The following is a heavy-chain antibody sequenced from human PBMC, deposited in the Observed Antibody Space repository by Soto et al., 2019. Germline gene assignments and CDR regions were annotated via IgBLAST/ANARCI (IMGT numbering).Heavy chain of an antibody. Sequence: SGTLSLTCTVSGGSITGDSFYWGWIRQPPGKGLEWIGSMYHSGSAYYNPSLNSRVTISVEPSKKQFSLNLNSVTAADTAVYYCARLRVVVGYYFDSWGQGTPVTVS. V-gene: IGHV4-39*01. D-gene: IGHD2-21*01. CDR3: ARLRVVVGYYFDS. CDR2: MYHSGSA. J-gene: IGHJ4*02. CDR1: GGSITGDSFY.